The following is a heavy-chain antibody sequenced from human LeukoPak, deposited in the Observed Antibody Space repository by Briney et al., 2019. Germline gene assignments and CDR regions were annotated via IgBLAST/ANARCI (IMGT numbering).Heavy chain of an antibody. CDR3: ARDLLFAAATPPNAFDI. CDR1: GFTVSSNY. V-gene: IGHV3-53*04. CDR2: IYSGGST. D-gene: IGHD2-15*01. J-gene: IGHJ3*02. Sequence: AGGSLRLSCAASGFTVSSNYMSWVRQAPGKGLEWVSVIYSGGSTYYADSVKGRFTISRHNSKNTLCLQMNSLRAEDTAVYYCARDLLFAAATPPNAFDIWGQGTMVTVSS.